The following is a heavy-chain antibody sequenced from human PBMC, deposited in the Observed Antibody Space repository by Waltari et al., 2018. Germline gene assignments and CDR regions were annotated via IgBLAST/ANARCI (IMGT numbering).Heavy chain of an antibody. CDR1: GFTFGDYA. V-gene: IGHV3-49*04. CDR2: IRSKAYGGTA. D-gene: IGHD1-26*01. J-gene: IGHJ6*02. Sequence: TASGFTFGDYAMNWVRQAPGKGLEWVGFIRSKAYGGTAEYAASVKGRVIISRDDSRGIAHLQMNSLRTEDTGVYYCAGSYPPPDYYGMDIWGLGTTVTVS. CDR3: AGSYPPPDYYGMDI.